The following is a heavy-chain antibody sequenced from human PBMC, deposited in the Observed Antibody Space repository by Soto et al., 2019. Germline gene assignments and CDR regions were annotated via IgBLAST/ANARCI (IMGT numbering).Heavy chain of an antibody. CDR2: ISAYNGNT. V-gene: IGHV1-18*01. Sequence: ASVKVSCKASGYTFTSYGISWVRQAPGQGLEWMGWISAYNGNTNYAQKLQGRVTMTTDTSTSTAYMELRSLRSDDTAVYYCARGALGTEYYYYGMDVWGQGTTVTFSS. CDR1: GYTFTSYG. J-gene: IGHJ6*02. CDR3: ARGALGTEYYYYGMDV.